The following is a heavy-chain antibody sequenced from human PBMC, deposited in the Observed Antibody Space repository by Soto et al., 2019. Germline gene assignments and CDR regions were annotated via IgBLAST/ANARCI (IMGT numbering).Heavy chain of an antibody. J-gene: IGHJ4*02. Sequence: GGSLRLSCAASGFPFSSYAMSWVRQARGKGLEWVSAISGSGGSTYYADSVKGRLTISRDNSKNTLYLQMNSLRAEDTAVYYCAKDRNSWNYFDYWGQGTLVTVSS. CDR1: GFPFSSYA. D-gene: IGHD1-20*01. V-gene: IGHV3-23*01. CDR3: AKDRNSWNYFDY. CDR2: ISGSGGST.